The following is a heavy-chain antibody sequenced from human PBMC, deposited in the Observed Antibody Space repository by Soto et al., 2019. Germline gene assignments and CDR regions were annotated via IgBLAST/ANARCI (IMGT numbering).Heavy chain of an antibody. CDR1: GFTFSSYG. J-gene: IGHJ4*02. CDR2: ISYDGSNK. V-gene: IGHV3-30*18. Sequence: GGSLRLSCAASGFTFSSYGMHWVRQAPGKGLEWVAVISYDGSNKYYADSVKGRFTISRDNSKNTLYLQMNSLRAEDTAVYYCAKGEVLWLRSVDYWGQGTLVTVS. CDR3: AKGEVLWLRSVDY. D-gene: IGHD5-12*01.